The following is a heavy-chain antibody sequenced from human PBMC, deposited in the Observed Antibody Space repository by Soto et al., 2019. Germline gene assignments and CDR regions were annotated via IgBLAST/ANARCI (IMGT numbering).Heavy chain of an antibody. CDR1: GYTLTELS. V-gene: IGHV1-24*01. CDR2: FDPEDGET. CDR3: ATGGIAAAGNDY. D-gene: IGHD6-13*01. Sequence: QVQLVQSGAEVKKPGASVKVSCKVSGYTLTELSMHWVRQAPGKGLEGMGGFDPEDGETIYAQKFQGRXXMXEXXSTDTAYMELSSLRSEDTAVYYCATGGIAAAGNDYWGQGTLVTVSS. J-gene: IGHJ4*02.